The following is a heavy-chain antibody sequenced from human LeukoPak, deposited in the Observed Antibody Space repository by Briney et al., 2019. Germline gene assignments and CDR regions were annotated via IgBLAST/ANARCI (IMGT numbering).Heavy chain of an antibody. CDR1: GFTFSTYF. Sequence: PGGSLRLSCAASGFTFSTYFMHCVRQAPGKGLECVADIASDGNHTFYVESAKGRFTISRDNSKNTLYLQMNSLRAEDTAVYFCARERQDTILHSGAFDIWGQGTMVTVSS. D-gene: IGHD2-21*01. CDR2: IASDGNHT. J-gene: IGHJ3*02. CDR3: ARERQDTILHSGAFDI. V-gene: IGHV3-30-3*01.